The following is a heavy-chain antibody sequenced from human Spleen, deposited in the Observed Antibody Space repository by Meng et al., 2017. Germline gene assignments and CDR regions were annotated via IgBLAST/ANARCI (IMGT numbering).Heavy chain of an antibody. CDR1: GGSFSDYY. CDR2: INHSGST. Sequence: GQLQQWGAGLLKPSETLSLTCVVSGGSFSDYYWSWIHHPPGKGLEWIGEINHSGSTNYNPSLESRATISVDTSQNNLSLKLSSVTAADSAVYYCARGPTTMAHDFDYWGQGTLVTVSS. CDR3: ARGPTTMAHDFDY. D-gene: IGHD4-11*01. V-gene: IGHV4-34*01. J-gene: IGHJ4*02.